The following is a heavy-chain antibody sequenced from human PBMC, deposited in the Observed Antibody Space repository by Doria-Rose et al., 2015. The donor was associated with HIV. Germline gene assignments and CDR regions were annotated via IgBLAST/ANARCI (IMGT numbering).Heavy chain of an antibody. CDR1: GGSISHYY. V-gene: IGHV4-59*01. D-gene: IGHD1-26*01. J-gene: IGHJ4*02. CDR2: ICYTGST. Sequence: QVQLVESGPGLVKPSETLSLTCSVSGGSISHYYWSWMRQPPGKGLEYIGDICYTGSTNYSPSLKSRVSISIDTSKNKFSLRLSSVTAADTAVYYCARVLSGTYDYWGQGTLVTVSS. CDR3: ARVLSGTYDY.